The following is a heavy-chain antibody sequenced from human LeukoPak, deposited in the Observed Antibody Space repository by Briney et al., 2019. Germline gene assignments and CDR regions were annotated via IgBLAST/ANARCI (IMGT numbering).Heavy chain of an antibody. Sequence: SETLSLTCSVSGGSISSDYWAWIRQPPGKGLEWIGYVSYSGSTNYDPSLKSRVTISVDTSKNQFSLKLSSVTAADTAVYYCARTFTAGYCSSTSCSGEGVYFDYWGQGTLVTVSS. CDR1: GGSISSDY. CDR3: ARTFTAGYCSSTSCSGEGVYFDY. V-gene: IGHV4-59*01. J-gene: IGHJ4*02. D-gene: IGHD2-2*01. CDR2: VSYSGST.